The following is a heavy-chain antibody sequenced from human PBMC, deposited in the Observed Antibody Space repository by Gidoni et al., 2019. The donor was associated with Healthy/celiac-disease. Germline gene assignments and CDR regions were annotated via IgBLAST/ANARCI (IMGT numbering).Heavy chain of an antibody. D-gene: IGHD6-19*01. CDR1: GFTVSSNY. J-gene: IGHJ2*01. Sequence: EVQLVETGGGLIQPGGSLRLSCAASGFTVSSNYMSWVRQAPGKGLEWVSVIYSGGSTYYADSVKGRFTISRDNSKNTLYLQMNSLRAEDTAVYYCARALSGWPEFHYWYFDLWSRGTLVTVSS. CDR3: ARALSGWPEFHYWYFDL. CDR2: IYSGGST. V-gene: IGHV3-53*02.